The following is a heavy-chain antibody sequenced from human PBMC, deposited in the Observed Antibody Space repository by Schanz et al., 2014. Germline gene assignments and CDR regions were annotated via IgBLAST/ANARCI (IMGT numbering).Heavy chain of an antibody. D-gene: IGHD3-16*01. CDR3: ARGTPFLCDY. V-gene: IGHV3-7*03. J-gene: IGHJ4*02. CDR2: IRQEGSEK. Sequence: EVQLVESGGGLVQPGGSLRLSCAASGFTFSTYWMSWVRQAPGKGLEWVANIRQEGSEKYYVDSVKGRFTISRDNAKSSLYLEMTSLRGEDTAVYYCARGTPFLCDYWGQGTLVTVSS. CDR1: GFTFSTYW.